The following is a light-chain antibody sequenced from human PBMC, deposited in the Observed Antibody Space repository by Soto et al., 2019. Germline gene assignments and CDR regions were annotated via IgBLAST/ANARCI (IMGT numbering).Light chain of an antibody. CDR1: QSVSSSY. CDR3: QQYNNWPPRSS. J-gene: IGKJ2*01. V-gene: IGKV3-15*01. CDR2: GAS. Sequence: PEERATLSCRASQSVSSSYLAWYQQKPGQAPRLLVYGASTRATGIPDRFRGSGSGTEFTLTISSLQSEDFAVYYCQQYNNWPPRSSFGQGTKVDIK.